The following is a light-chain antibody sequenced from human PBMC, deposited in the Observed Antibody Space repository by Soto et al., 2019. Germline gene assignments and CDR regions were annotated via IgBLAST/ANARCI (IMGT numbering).Light chain of an antibody. Sequence: DIQVTQNPSSLSASVGDRVTITCRASQGIKNDLAWYQQKPGEIPKLLIYAASTLESGIPPRFSGSGSGPDFTLTINNLQPEDVATYYCQRYYNAPFTFGGGTKVEIK. CDR1: QGIKND. J-gene: IGKJ4*01. CDR2: AAS. V-gene: IGKV1-27*01. CDR3: QRYYNAPFT.